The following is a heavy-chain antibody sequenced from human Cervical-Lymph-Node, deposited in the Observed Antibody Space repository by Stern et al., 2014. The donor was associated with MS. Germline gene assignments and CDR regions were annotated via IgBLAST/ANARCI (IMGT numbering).Heavy chain of an antibody. V-gene: IGHV3-21*01. D-gene: IGHD6-13*01. Sequence: EVQLLVSGGGLVKPGGSLRLSCAASGFTFSSYSMNWVLQAPGRGLEWVSSISTNSSYIFYAVSVKGRVTIPRSFAKHSVSLKMNSLRAEDTAVYYCARDSSSCYCVDYWGQGTLVTVSS. J-gene: IGHJ4*02. CDR3: ARDSSSCYCVDY. CDR2: ISTNSSYI. CDR1: GFTFSSYS.